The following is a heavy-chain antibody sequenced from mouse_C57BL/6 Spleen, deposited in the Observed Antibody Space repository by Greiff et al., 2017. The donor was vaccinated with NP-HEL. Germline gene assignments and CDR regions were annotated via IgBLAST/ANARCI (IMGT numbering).Heavy chain of an antibody. CDR3: ARGYGNSVAY. J-gene: IGHJ3*01. V-gene: IGHV1-61*01. CDR1: GYTFTSYW. CDR2: IYPSDSET. D-gene: IGHD2-1*01. Sequence: QVQLQQPGAELVRPGSSVKLSCKASGYTFTSYWMDWVKQRPGQGLEWIGNIYPSDSETHYNQKFKDKATLTVDKSSSTAYMHLSSLTSEDSAVYYCARGYGNSVAYWGQGTLVTVSA.